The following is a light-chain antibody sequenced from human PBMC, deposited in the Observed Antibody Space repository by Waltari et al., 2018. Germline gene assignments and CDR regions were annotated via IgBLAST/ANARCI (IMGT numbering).Light chain of an antibody. J-gene: IGLJ2*01. V-gene: IGLV2-23*01. CDR3: CSYAGSSPHVV. Sequence: QSALTQPASVSGSPGQSITISCTANSRDVGSYRFVSCYHQHPGKAPKLMIYGGSQRPSGISNRFSGSKSGNTASLTISGLRAEDEADYYCCSYAGSSPHVVFGGGTKLTVL. CDR2: GGS. CDR1: SRDVGSYRF.